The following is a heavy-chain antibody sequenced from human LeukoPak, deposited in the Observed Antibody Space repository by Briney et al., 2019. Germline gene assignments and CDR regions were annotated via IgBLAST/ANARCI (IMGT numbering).Heavy chain of an antibody. J-gene: IGHJ4*02. Sequence: GGTLSLSCAASGFTFRNAWMSWVRQAPGKGLEWVGRIKSKTDGGTTAYAAPVKGRFTISRYNRKNTLYLKMNSLKTEDTSLYYCTTDEGQVFGLDYWGQGTLVTVSS. D-gene: IGHD3-16*01. CDR2: IKSKTDGGTT. V-gene: IGHV3-15*01. CDR3: TTDEGQVFGLDY. CDR1: GFTFRNAW.